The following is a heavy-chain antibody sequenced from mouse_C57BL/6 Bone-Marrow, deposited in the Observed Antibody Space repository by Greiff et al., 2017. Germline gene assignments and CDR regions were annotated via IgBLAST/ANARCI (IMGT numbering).Heavy chain of an antibody. CDR3: ARDIVTTYY. D-gene: IGHD2-5*01. Sequence: VQLQQSGAELARPGASVKMSCKASGYTFTSYTMRWVKQRPGQGLEWIGYINPSSGYTKYNQKFKDKATLTADKSSSTAYMQLSSLTSEDSAVYYCARDIVTTYYWGQGTTLTVSS. J-gene: IGHJ2*01. CDR1: GYTFTSYT. V-gene: IGHV1-4*01. CDR2: INPSSGYT.